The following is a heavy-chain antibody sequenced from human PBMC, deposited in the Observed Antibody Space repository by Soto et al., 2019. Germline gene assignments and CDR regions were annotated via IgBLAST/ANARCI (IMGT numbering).Heavy chain of an antibody. CDR2: INHSGST. V-gene: IGHV4-34*01. CDR3: AREQRSATKTTYNWFDP. CDR1: GGSFSGYY. Sequence: SETLSLTCAVYGGSFSGYYWSWIRQPPGKGLEWIGEINHSGSTNYNPSLKSRVTISVDTSKNQFSLKLSSVTAADTAVYYCAREQRSATKTTYNWFDPWGQGT. D-gene: IGHD1-26*01. J-gene: IGHJ5*02.